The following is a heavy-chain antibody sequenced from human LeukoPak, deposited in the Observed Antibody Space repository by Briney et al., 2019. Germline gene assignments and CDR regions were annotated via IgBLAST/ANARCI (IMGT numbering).Heavy chain of an antibody. CDR3: AGGCSYIIDS. Sequence: SAKVSCKASGGTFSNYAFSWVRQAPGQGLEWMGGIIPIFGAANYAQKFQYRVTITADESTSTAYMEVRRLRSEDTAVYYCAGGCSYIIDSWGQGTLVTVSS. CDR2: IIPIFGAA. V-gene: IGHV1-69*13. J-gene: IGHJ4*02. D-gene: IGHD5-18*01. CDR1: GGTFSNYA.